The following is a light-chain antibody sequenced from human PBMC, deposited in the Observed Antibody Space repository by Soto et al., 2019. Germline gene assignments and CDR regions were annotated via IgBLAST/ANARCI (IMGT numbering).Light chain of an antibody. J-gene: IGKJ1*01. CDR3: QQCAYSPRT. Sequence: EIVLTQSPDTLSLSPGERATLSCRASQSVGNTYLAWYQQKPSQAPSLLISVASSRATGIPDRFSGSGSGTDFTLTISRLEPEDFAVYYCQQCAYSPRTFGQGTKVEVK. CDR2: VAS. V-gene: IGKV3-20*01. CDR1: QSVGNTY.